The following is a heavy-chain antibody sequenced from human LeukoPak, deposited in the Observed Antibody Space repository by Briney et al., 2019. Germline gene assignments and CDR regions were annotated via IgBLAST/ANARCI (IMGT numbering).Heavy chain of an antibody. CDR2: IYYSGST. Sequence: SQTLSLTCTVSGVSISSGDYYWSWIRQPPGKGLEWIVYIYYSGSTYYNPSLKSRVTISVDTSKNQFSLKRSSVTAADTAVYYCARGPSSGGTSRLVQRDWFDPWGQGTLVTVSS. V-gene: IGHV4-30-4*01. J-gene: IGHJ5*02. CDR3: ARGPSSGGTSRLVQRDWFDP. CDR1: GVSISSGDYY. D-gene: IGHD2-15*01.